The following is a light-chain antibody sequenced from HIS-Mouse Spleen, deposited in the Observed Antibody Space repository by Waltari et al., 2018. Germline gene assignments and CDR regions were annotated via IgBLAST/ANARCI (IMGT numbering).Light chain of an antibody. CDR1: QSVSSY. Sequence: EIVLTQSPATLSLSPGARATLSCRASQSVSSYLAWYQQKPGQAPRLLIHDASNRATGIPARFSGSGSGTDFTLTISSLEPEDFAVYYCQQRSNWPPSLTFGGGTKVEIK. CDR3: QQRSNWPPSLT. J-gene: IGKJ4*01. CDR2: DAS. V-gene: IGKV3-11*01.